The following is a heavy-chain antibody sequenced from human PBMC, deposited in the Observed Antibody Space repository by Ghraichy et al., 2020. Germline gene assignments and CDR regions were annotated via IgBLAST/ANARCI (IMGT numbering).Heavy chain of an antibody. CDR1: GFTFSQYT. CDR3: VKDGGDLGSFYFDF. V-gene: IGHV3-64D*09. CDR2: ISSNGRST. D-gene: IGHD2-21*02. Sequence: GESLNISCSASGFTFSQYTMHWVRQAPGKGLDYVSGISSNGRSTHYADSVKGRVTVSRDNSKNTLYLQMSSLSAEDTAVYYCVKDGGDLGSFYFDFWVQGTLVTVSS. J-gene: IGHJ4*02.